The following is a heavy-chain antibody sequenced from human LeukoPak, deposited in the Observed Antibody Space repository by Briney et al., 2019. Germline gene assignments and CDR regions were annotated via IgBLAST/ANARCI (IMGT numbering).Heavy chain of an antibody. D-gene: IGHD3-22*01. Sequence: GGSLSLSFAPLGFTFSSYGLNWVGQVPGRRLSWVSSFSSSSSYIYYADSVKGRFTISRDNAKNSLYLQMNSLRAEDTAVYYCARDDLDSYYYDSSGPPDYWGQGTLVTVSS. V-gene: IGHV3-21*01. J-gene: IGHJ4*02. CDR3: ARDDLDSYYYDSSGPPDY. CDR1: GFTFSSYG. CDR2: FSSSSSYI.